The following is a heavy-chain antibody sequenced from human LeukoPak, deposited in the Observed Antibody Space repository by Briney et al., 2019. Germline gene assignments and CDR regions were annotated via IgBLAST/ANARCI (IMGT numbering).Heavy chain of an antibody. CDR2: IYYSGST. Sequence: SETLSLTCTVSGGSVSSSSYFWSWIRQPPGKGPEWIGYIYYSGSTNYNPSLKSRVIISVDTSKNQFSLKLSSVTAADTAVYYCARGTPTYYYDSSGYLYFDYWGQGTLVTVSS. CDR1: GGSVSSSSYF. J-gene: IGHJ4*02. D-gene: IGHD3-22*01. V-gene: IGHV4-61*01. CDR3: ARGTPTYYYDSSGYLYFDY.